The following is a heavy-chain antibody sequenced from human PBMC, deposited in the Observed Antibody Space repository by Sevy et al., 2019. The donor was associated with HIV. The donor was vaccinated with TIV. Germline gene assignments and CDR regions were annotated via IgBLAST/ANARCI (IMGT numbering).Heavy chain of an antibody. Sequence: SETLSLTCTVSGDSISTSNYYWGWIRQPPGKGLVWIGSIYYTGSTYWNPSLKSRVTISVDTSKNQFSLKLSSVTAADTAVYYCARRLSIYYYFDYWGQGTLVTVSS. J-gene: IGHJ4*02. V-gene: IGHV4-39*01. D-gene: IGHD2-21*01. CDR1: GDSISTSNYY. CDR2: IYYTGST. CDR3: ARRLSIYYYFDY.